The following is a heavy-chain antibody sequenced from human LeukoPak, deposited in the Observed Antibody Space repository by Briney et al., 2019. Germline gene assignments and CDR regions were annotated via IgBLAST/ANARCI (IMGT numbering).Heavy chain of an antibody. CDR2: IDPKTGGT. CDR1: GYTFTDYY. CDR3: AKFSSMYYDFWSGYSTNHYFDY. D-gene: IGHD3-3*01. Sequence: ASVKVSCKASGYTFTDYYIHWVRQAPGQGLEWMGWIDPKTGGTNFAQKFQGRVTMTRDTSITTAYMELSRLRFDDTAVYYCAKFSSMYYDFWSGYSTNHYFDYWGQGTLVTVSS. J-gene: IGHJ4*02. V-gene: IGHV1-2*02.